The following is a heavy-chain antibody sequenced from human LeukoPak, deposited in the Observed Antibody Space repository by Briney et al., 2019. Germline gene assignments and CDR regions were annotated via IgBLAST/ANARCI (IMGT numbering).Heavy chain of an antibody. D-gene: IGHD3-9*01. V-gene: IGHV3-23*01. J-gene: IGHJ4*02. CDR3: AKDNYDILTGYHKGGPVNYFDY. CDR1: GFTFSSYA. CDR2: ISGSGGST. Sequence: GGSLRLSCAASGFTFSSYAMSWVRQAPGKGLEWVSAISGSGGSTYYADSVKGRFTISRDNSKNTLYLQMNSLRAEDTAVYYCAKDNYDILTGYHKGGPVNYFDYWGQGTLVTVSS.